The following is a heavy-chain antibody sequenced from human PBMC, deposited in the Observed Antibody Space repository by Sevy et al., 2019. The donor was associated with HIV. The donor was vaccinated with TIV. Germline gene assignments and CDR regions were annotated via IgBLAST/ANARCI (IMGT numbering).Heavy chain of an antibody. CDR3: ARDLPPSATIVPHFDY. J-gene: IGHJ4*02. CDR1: GFAFSSYD. V-gene: IGHV3-48*03. CDR2: ISSDATSI. Sequence: GGSLRLSCAASGFAFSSYDIHWVRQAPGKGLDWISFISSDATSINYADSVKGRFTISRDNAKTSLYLQMNSLRAEDTADYYCARDLPPSATIVPHFDYWGQGALVTVSS. D-gene: IGHD1-26*01.